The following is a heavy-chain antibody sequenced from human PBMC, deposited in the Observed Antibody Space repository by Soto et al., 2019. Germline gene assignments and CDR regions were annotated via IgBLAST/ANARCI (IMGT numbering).Heavy chain of an antibody. J-gene: IGHJ4*02. CDR1: GGTFSSYS. Sequence: QVQLVQSVAEVKKPGSSVKVSCKASGGTFSSYSFNWVRQAPGQGLEWMGEIIPIFGTANYAQKFQGRVTITADESTSTAYMELSSLRSEDTAVYYCARDGGRHSGGIDYWGQGTLVTVSS. V-gene: IGHV1-69*01. D-gene: IGHD1-26*01. CDR2: IIPIFGTA. CDR3: ARDGGRHSGGIDY.